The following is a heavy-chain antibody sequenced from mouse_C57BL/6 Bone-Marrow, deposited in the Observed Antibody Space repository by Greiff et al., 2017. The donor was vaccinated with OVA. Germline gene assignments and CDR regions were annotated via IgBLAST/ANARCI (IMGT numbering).Heavy chain of an antibody. CDR1: GFTFSDFY. J-gene: IGHJ1*03. D-gene: IGHD1-1*01. CDR3: ARVPYYYGSSPYWYFDV. Sequence: DVMLVESGGGLVQSGRSLRLSCATSGFTFSDFYMEWVRQAPGKGLEWIAASRNKANDYTTEYSASVKGRFIVSRDTSQSILYLQMNALRAEDTAIYYCARVPYYYGSSPYWYFDVWGTGTTVTVSS. V-gene: IGHV7-1*01. CDR2: SRNKANDYTT.